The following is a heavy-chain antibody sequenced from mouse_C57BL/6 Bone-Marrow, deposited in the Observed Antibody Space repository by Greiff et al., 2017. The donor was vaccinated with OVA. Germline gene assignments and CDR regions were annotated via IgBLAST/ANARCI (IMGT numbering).Heavy chain of an antibody. V-gene: IGHV1-81*01. J-gene: IGHJ3*01. Sequence: VQGVESGAELARPGASVKLSCKASGYTFTSYGISWVKQRTGQGLEWIGEIYPRSGNTYYNEKFKGKATLTADKSSSTAYMELRSLTSEDSAVYFCARRSILRYWFAYWGQGTLVTVSA. CDR1: GYTFTSYG. CDR3: ARRSILRYWFAY. CDR2: IYPRSGNT. D-gene: IGHD1-1*01.